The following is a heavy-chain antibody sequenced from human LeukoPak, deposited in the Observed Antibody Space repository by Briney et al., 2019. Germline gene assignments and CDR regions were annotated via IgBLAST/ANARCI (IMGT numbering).Heavy chain of an antibody. D-gene: IGHD5-18*01. V-gene: IGHV3-48*03. CDR3: ARGRSYGSFNY. CDR1: GFTFSSFE. CDR2: ISSSGNTI. Sequence: GGSLRLSCAASGFTFSSFEMNWVRQAPGKGLEWVSYISSSGNTIYYADSVKGRFTISRDNAKNSLYLQMSSLRAEDTAVYYCARGRSYGSFNYWGQGTLVTVSS. J-gene: IGHJ4*02.